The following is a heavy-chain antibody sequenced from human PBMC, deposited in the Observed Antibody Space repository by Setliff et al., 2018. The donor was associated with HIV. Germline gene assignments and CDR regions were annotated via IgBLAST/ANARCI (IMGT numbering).Heavy chain of an antibody. Sequence: SVKVSCKASGGPFGYYAISWVRQAPAQGLEWMGRIIPIFGTPNHAQKFQGRVTITADTSTSTAYMDMRSLNSEDTAVYYCARVAHSESYSTDWNFDLWGRGTRVTVSS. D-gene: IGHD1-26*01. J-gene: IGHJ2*01. CDR1: GGPFGYYA. CDR3: ARVAHSESYSTDWNFDL. CDR2: IIPIFGTP. V-gene: IGHV1-69*06.